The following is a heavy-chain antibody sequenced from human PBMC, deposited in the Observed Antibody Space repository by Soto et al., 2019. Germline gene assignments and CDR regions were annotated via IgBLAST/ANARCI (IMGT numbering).Heavy chain of an antibody. CDR3: ASRYYYDSSGYYSFAY. V-gene: IGHV5-51*03. CDR2: IHPGDSNT. D-gene: IGHD3-22*01. Sequence: EVQLVQSGAEVKKPGESLKISCKGSGYSFTSYWIGWVRQMSGKGLEWMGIIHPGDSNTIYSPSFQGQVTISADKSISTAYLQWSSLKASDTARYYCASRYYYDSSGYYSFAYWGQGTLVTVSS. J-gene: IGHJ4*02. CDR1: GYSFTSYW.